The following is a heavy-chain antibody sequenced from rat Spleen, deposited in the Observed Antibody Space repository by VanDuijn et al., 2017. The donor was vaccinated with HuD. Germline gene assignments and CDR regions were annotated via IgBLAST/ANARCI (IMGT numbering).Heavy chain of an antibody. CDR2: SINTGGST. J-gene: IGHJ3*01. D-gene: IGHD3-7*01. CDR1: GFTFNNYW. V-gene: IGHV5-31*01. CDR3: ALREGFAY. Sequence: EVQLVESGGGLVQPGRSLKLSCVASGFTFNNYWMTWIRQAPGKGLEWVASSINTGGSTYYADSVKGRFTISRDNAKSTLYLQMDSLRSEDTATYYCALREGFAYWGQGTLVTVSS.